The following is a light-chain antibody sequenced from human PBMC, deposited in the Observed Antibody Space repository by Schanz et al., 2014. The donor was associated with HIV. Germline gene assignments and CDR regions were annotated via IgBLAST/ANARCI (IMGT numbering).Light chain of an antibody. J-gene: IGKJ1*01. CDR1: QSISSW. V-gene: IGKV1-5*03. Sequence: DIQMAQSPSTLSASVGDRVTLTCRASQSISSWLAWYQQRPGKAPKLLIYKASSLEPGVPSRFSGSGSGTDFTLTISCLQSEDFATYYCQQYYSYPWTFGQGTKVEIK. CDR3: QQYYSYPWT. CDR2: KAS.